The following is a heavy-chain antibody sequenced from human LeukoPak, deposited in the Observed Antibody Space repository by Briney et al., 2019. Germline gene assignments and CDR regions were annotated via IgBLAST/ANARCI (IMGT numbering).Heavy chain of an antibody. CDR3: ARDFYP. CDR2: IYHSGRT. D-gene: IGHD3-3*01. V-gene: IGHV4-30-2*01. CDR1: GGSISSGDYS. J-gene: IGHJ5*02. Sequence: PSQTLSLTCAVSGGSISSGDYSWSWIRQPPGKGLEWIGYIYHSGRTYYNPSLKNRVTMSLDRSKNQFSLKLSSVTAADTAAYYCARDFYPWGQGTLVTVSS.